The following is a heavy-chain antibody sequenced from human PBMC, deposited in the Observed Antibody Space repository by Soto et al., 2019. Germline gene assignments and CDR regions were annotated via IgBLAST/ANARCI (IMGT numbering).Heavy chain of an antibody. J-gene: IGHJ4*02. Sequence: GESLKISCKGSGYTFTTYRIGWVRQMPGKGLEWMGIINPGDSDTRYSPSFQGQVTISADKSISTAYLQWRSLKASDTAMYYCARRQFWSAYYPFDYWGQGTLVTVSS. CDR2: INPGDSDT. V-gene: IGHV5-51*01. CDR1: GYTFTTYR. CDR3: ARRQFWSAYYPFDY. D-gene: IGHD3-3*01.